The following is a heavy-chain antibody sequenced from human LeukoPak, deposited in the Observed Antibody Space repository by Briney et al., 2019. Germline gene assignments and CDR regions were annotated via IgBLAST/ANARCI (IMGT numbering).Heavy chain of an antibody. D-gene: IGHD1-26*01. CDR2: IYHSGRT. J-gene: IGHJ4*02. CDR1: GYSISSGYY. V-gene: IGHV4-38-2*02. Sequence: ADTLSLTCTVSGYSISSGYYWGFIRQSPGKGLEWIGSIYHSGRTYYNLSFKSRLTISVDTSKNQFSLKLSSVTAADTAVYYCAKGGGYYEGWGQGTLVTVSS. CDR3: AKGGGYYEG.